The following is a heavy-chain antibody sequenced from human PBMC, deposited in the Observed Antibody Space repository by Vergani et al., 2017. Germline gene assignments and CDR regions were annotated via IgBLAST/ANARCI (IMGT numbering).Heavy chain of an antibody. Sequence: QVKLQESGPGLVKPSETLSLTCTVSGASVNSYYWSWIRQPPGKGLEWMGYVSFRGDTRYDPSVKGRMTISLNTSSNQFSLYLTSVTAADTAFYYCASDTHSGQRADRWGQGILVTVTS. V-gene: IGHV4-59*02. D-gene: IGHD6-19*01. J-gene: IGHJ5*02. CDR2: VSFRGDT. CDR3: ASDTHSGQRADR. CDR1: GASVNSYY.